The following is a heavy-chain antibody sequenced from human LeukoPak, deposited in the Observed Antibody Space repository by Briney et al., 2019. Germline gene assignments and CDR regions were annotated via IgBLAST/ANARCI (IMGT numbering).Heavy chain of an antibody. CDR3: ARLVAGEDVDY. CDR2: IYYSGST. Sequence: SETLSLTCTVSGGSISSYYWSWIRQPPGKGLEWIGYIYYSGSTNYNPSLKSRVTISVDTSKNQFSLKLSSVTAADTAVYYCARLVAGEDVDYWGQGTLVTVSS. D-gene: IGHD6-19*01. J-gene: IGHJ4*02. CDR1: GGSISSYY. V-gene: IGHV4-59*08.